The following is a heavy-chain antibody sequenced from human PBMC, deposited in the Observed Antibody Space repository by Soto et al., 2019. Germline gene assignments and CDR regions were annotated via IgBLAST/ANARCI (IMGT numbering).Heavy chain of an antibody. CDR1: GYTFTGYY. CDR2: INPNSGGT. V-gene: IGHV1-2*04. D-gene: IGHD3-9*01. J-gene: IGHJ3*02. CDR3: ARDLRGYDILTGYYTRSAFDI. Sequence: ASVKVSCKASGYTFTGYYMHWVRQAPGQGLEWMGWINPNSGGTNYAQKFQGWVTMTRDTSISTAYMELSRLRSDDTAVYYCARDLRGYDILTGYYTRSAFDIWGQGTMVTVS.